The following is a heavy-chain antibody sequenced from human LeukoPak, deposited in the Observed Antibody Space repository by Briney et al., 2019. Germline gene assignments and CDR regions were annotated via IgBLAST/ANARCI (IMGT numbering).Heavy chain of an antibody. V-gene: IGHV4-4*07. CDR3: AGTRLEGPIDY. CDR2: IYTSGST. Sequence: KASETLSLTCTVSGGSISSFYWSWIRQPAGKGLEWIGRIYTSGSTNYNPSLKSRVTMPVDTSKNQFSLNLSSVTAADTAVYYCAGTRLEGPIDYWGQGTLVTVSS. D-gene: IGHD1-1*01. J-gene: IGHJ4*02. CDR1: GGSISSFY.